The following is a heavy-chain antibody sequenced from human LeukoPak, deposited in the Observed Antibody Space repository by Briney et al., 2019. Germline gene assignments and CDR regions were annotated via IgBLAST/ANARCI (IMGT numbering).Heavy chain of an antibody. D-gene: IGHD1-26*01. CDR2: IIPIFGTA. CDR1: GGTFISYA. J-gene: IGHJ4*02. CDR3: ARGIVGATYRFDY. Sequence: ASVKVSCKASGGTFISYAISWVRQAPGQGLEWMGGIIPIFGTANYAQKFQGRVTITADESTSTAYMELSSLRSEDTAVYYCARGIVGATYRFDYWGQGTLVTVSS. V-gene: IGHV1-69*13.